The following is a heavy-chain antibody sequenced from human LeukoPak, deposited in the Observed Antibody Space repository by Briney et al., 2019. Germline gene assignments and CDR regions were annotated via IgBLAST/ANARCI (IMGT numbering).Heavy chain of an antibody. V-gene: IGHV1-3*03. D-gene: IGHD2-21*01. J-gene: IGHJ6*03. CDR3: ARGRGTIGSNRDFYFYYYMDI. CDR1: GYTFTNYA. Sequence: ASVKASCKASGYTFTNYAMHWVRLAPGQRLQWMGWINLVNGNTKYSQYFEGRVTITRDTPASTVYMELSSLRPDDMAVYYCARGRGTIGSNRDFYFYYYMDIWGNGTTVTVSS. CDR2: INLVNGNT.